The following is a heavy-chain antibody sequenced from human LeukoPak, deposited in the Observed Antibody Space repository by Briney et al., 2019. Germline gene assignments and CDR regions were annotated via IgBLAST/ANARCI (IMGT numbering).Heavy chain of an antibody. Sequence: GGSLRLSCAASGFTFSDHYISWIRQAPGKGLEWVSYIFSDASTIYYSDSVKGRFTISRDNAKNSLYLQMNSLRAEDTAVYYCARGHYGLDVWGQGTTVTVSS. V-gene: IGHV3-11*01. J-gene: IGHJ6*02. CDR1: GFTFSDHY. CDR2: IFSDASTI. CDR3: ARGHYGLDV.